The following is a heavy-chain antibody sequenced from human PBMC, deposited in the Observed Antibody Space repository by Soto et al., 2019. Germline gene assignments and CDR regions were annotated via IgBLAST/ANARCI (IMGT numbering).Heavy chain of an antibody. Sequence: EVQPVESGGGLVQPGGSLRLSCAASGFTFSSYWMHWVRQTPGKGLVWVSRIKYTGSTTDYADSVKGRFTISRDNAKNTLYLQMSNLRAEDTAVYYCARGLLNLYGMDVWGQGTTVTVSS. V-gene: IGHV3-74*01. CDR1: GFTFSSYW. J-gene: IGHJ6*02. CDR2: IKYTGSTT. D-gene: IGHD2-15*01. CDR3: ARGLLNLYGMDV.